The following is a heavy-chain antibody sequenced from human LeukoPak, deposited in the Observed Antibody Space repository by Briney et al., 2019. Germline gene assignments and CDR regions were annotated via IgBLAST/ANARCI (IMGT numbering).Heavy chain of an antibody. D-gene: IGHD1-7*01. V-gene: IGHV3-15*01. Sequence: PGGSLRLSCGASGFTFSNAWMNWVRQAPGKGLEWVARIKSEIGGGTTDYAAPVKGRFTISRDDSKSTLYPQMNSLNIEDTAMYYCSTGGVNWNYVGFWGQGTLVTVSS. CDR1: GFTFSNAW. CDR3: STGGVNWNYVGF. CDR2: IKSEIGGGTT. J-gene: IGHJ1*01.